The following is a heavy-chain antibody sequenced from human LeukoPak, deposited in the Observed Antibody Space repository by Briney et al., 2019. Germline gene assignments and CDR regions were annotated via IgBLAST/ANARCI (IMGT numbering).Heavy chain of an antibody. J-gene: IGHJ3*02. CDR3: AKGLGSYCDDAFDI. V-gene: IGHV3-9*01. CDR2: ISWNSGYI. CDR1: GFTFDDYA. D-gene: IGHD1-26*01. Sequence: GGSLRLSCAASGFTFDDYAMHWVRQAPGKGLDWVSGISWNSGYIRYADSVKGRFTISRDNAKNSLYLQMNSLRAEDTALYYCAKGLGSYCDDAFDIWGQGTMVTVSS.